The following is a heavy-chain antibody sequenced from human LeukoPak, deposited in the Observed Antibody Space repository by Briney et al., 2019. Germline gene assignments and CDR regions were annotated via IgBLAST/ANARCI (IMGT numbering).Heavy chain of an antibody. D-gene: IGHD5-24*01. CDR2: ISGTGGST. J-gene: IGHJ4*02. CDR3: AKDSGWIQFIE. CDR1: GFTFSSYG. Sequence: GGSLRLSCAASGFTFSSYGMSWVRQAPGKGLEWVSAISGTGGSTYCADSVKGRFTISRDNSKNTLYLQMNSLRAEDTAVYYCAKDSGWIQFIEWGQGTPVTASS. V-gene: IGHV3-23*01.